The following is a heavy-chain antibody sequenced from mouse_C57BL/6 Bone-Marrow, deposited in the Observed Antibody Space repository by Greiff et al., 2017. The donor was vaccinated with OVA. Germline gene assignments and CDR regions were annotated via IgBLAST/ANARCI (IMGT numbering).Heavy chain of an antibody. J-gene: IGHJ2*01. V-gene: IGHV5-6*01. Sequence: EVQLVESGGDLVKPGGSLKLSCAASGFTFSSYGMSWVRQTPDKRLEWVATISSGGSYTYYPDSVKGRFTISRDNAKNTLYLQMSSLKSEDTAMYYCARREGFDYWGQGTTLTVSS. CDR1: GFTFSSYG. CDR3: ARREGFDY. CDR2: ISSGGSYT.